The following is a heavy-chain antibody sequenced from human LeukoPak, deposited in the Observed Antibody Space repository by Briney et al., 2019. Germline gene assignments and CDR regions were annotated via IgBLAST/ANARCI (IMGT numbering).Heavy chain of an antibody. CDR2: IYYSGST. J-gene: IGHJ6*03. D-gene: IGHD1-1*01. CDR1: GGSISSSSYY. CDR3: ARRSSTGTTMRLWYYYYMDV. V-gene: IGHV4-39*01. Sequence: SETLSLTCTVSGGSISSSSYYWGWIRQPPGKGLEWIGSIYYSGSTYYNPSLKSRVTISVDTSKNQFSLKLSSVTAADTAVYYCARRSSTGTTMRLWYYYYMDVWGKGTTVTISS.